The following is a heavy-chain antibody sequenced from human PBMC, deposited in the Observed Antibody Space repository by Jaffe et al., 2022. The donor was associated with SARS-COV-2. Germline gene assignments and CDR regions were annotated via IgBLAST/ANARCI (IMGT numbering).Heavy chain of an antibody. J-gene: IGHJ5*02. V-gene: IGHV4-30-4*01. CDR3: ARELATVTTGNWFDP. CDR2: IYYSGST. Sequence: QVQLQESGPGLVKPSQTLSLTCTVSGGSISSGDYYWSWIRQPPGKGLEWIGYIYYSGSTYYNPSLKSRVTISVDTSKNQFSLKLSSVTAADTAVYYCARELATVTTGNWFDPWGQGTLVTVSS. D-gene: IGHD4-17*01. CDR1: GGSISSGDYY.